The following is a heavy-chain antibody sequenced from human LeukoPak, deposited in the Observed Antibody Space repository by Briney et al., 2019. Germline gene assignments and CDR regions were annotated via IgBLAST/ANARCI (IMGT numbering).Heavy chain of an antibody. CDR1: GGSFSGYY. V-gene: IGHV4-34*01. Sequence: SETLSLTCAVYGGSFSGYYWSWIRQPPGKGLEWIGEINHSGSTNYNPSLKSRVTISVDMSKNQFSLQLSSVTAADTAAYYCARQSRDGDYIAKLFDYWGQGTLVTVSS. J-gene: IGHJ4*02. D-gene: IGHD4-17*01. CDR3: ARQSRDGDYIAKLFDY. CDR2: INHSGST.